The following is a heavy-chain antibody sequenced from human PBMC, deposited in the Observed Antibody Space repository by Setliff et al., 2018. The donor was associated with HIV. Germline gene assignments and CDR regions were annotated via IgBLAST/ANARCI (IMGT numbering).Heavy chain of an antibody. CDR3: ARGGGPDTNFDS. V-gene: IGHV4-39*07. CDR1: GETIRNGFYY. Sequence: SETLSLTCTVSGETIRNGFYYWHWMRQPPGKGLEWIGSIYYSGSTHYKSSLKSRVTISVDTSKNQFSLRLSSVTAADTAVYYCARGGGPDTNFDSWGRETLVTVSS. J-gene: IGHJ4*02. CDR2: IYYSGST.